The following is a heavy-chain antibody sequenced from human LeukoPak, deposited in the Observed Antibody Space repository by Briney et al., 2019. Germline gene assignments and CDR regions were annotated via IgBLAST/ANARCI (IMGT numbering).Heavy chain of an antibody. Sequence: GGSLRLSCAASGFIFSTYNMNWVRQAPGKGLEWLSSISSGSNTIAYADSVKGRFTISRDNAKNSLYLQMNSLRAEDTAVYYCARGAYYYEDWGQGTLVTVSS. V-gene: IGHV3-48*01. J-gene: IGHJ4*02. D-gene: IGHD3-22*01. CDR3: ARGAYYYED. CDR1: GFIFSTYN. CDR2: ISSGSNTI.